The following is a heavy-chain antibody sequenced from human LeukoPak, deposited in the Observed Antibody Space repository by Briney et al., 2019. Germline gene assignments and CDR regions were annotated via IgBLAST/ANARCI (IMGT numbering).Heavy chain of an antibody. CDR1: GFTFSSYD. D-gene: IGHD2-2*01. CDR3: ARDKRPAPHSDYYGMDV. Sequence: GGSLRLSCAASGFTFSSYDMHWVRQATGKGLEWVSAIRTAGDTYYPGSVKGRFTISRENAKNSLYLQMNSLRAGDTAVYYCARDKRPAPHSDYYGMDVWGQGTTVTVSS. V-gene: IGHV3-13*04. J-gene: IGHJ6*02. CDR2: IRTAGDT.